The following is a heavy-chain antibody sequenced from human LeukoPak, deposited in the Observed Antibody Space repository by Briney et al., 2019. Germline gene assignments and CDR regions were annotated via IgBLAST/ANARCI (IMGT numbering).Heavy chain of an antibody. CDR3: ASYGDYLYY. J-gene: IGHJ4*02. CDR2: INSDESST. CDR1: GFPFSIYE. Sequence: GGSLRLSCAVSGFPFSIYEMNWVRQAPGKGLVWVSRINSDESSTSYADSVKGRFTISRDNAKNTLYLQMNSLRAEDTAVYYCASYGDYLYYWGQGTLVTVSS. D-gene: IGHD4-17*01. V-gene: IGHV3-74*01.